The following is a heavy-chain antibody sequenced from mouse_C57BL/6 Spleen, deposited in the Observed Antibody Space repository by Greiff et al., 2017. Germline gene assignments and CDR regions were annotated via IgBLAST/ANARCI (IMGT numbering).Heavy chain of an antibody. V-gene: IGHV5-6*01. Sequence: EVKLVESGGDLVKPGGSLKLSCAASGFTFSSYGMSWVRQTPDTRLEWVATISSGGSYIYYPDSVKGRFTISRDNAKNTLYLQMSSLKSEDTAMYYCARVYYGSSYDYWGQGTTLTVSS. J-gene: IGHJ2*01. CDR2: ISSGGSYI. CDR3: ARVYYGSSYDY. CDR1: GFTFSSYG. D-gene: IGHD1-1*01.